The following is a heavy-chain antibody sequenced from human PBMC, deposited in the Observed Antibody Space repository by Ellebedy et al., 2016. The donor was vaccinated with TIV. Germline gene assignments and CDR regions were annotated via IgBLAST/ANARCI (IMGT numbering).Heavy chain of an antibody. Sequence: GGSLRLSCAASGFTVSYTYRRGGGKAPGKGLEWVSLIDTGGYTYYADSLKGRFTISRDSSKNTVFRQMNSLRADDTAVSYSGRRITGTYGDDALDIWGQGTMVTVS. CDR2: IDTGGYT. J-gene: IGHJ3*02. CDR1: GFTVSYTY. CDR3: GRRITGTYGDDALDI. D-gene: IGHD1-7*01. V-gene: IGHV3-53*01.